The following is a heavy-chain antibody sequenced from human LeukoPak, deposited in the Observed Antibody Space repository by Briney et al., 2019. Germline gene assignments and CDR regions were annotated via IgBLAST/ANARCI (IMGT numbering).Heavy chain of an antibody. D-gene: IGHD5-18*01. CDR2: MNPNSGNT. J-gene: IGHJ4*02. CDR3: ARIHLAPGKIYFDY. CDR1: GYTFTSYD. V-gene: IGHV1-8*01. Sequence: GASVKVSCKASGYTFTSYDINWVRQATGQGLEWMGWMNPNSGNTGYAQKFQGRVTMTRNTSISTAYMELSSLRSEDTAVYYCARIHLAPGKIYFDYWGQGTLVTVSS.